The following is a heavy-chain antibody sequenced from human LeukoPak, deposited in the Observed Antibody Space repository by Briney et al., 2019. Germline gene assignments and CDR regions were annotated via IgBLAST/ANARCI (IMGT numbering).Heavy chain of an antibody. CDR1: GFTFDDYA. V-gene: IGHV3-9*01. CDR3: ARDRSIVVVVAALDY. Sequence: PGGSLRLSCAASGFTFDDYAMHWVRQAPGKGLEWVSGISWNSGSIGYADSVKGRFTISRDNSKNTLYLQMNSLRAEDTAVYYCARDRSIVVVVAALDYWGQGTLVTVSS. D-gene: IGHD2-15*01. J-gene: IGHJ4*02. CDR2: ISWNSGSI.